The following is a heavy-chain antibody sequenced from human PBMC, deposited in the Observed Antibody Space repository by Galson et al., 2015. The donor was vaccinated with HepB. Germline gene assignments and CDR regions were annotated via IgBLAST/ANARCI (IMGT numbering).Heavy chain of an antibody. Sequence: SLRLSCAASGFPFSGYWMHWVRQAPGKGLVWVSRINTDGSITNYADSVKGRFTISRDNAKNTLYLQMNSLRAEDTAVYYCARVGSSSFYWGQGTLVTVSS. CDR2: INTDGSIT. CDR1: GFPFSGYW. CDR3: ARVGSSSFY. J-gene: IGHJ4*02. D-gene: IGHD6-6*01. V-gene: IGHV3-74*01.